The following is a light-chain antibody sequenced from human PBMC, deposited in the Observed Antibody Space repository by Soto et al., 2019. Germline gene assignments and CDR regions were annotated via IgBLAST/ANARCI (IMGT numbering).Light chain of an antibody. CDR2: EVS. CDR1: SSDVGGSNF. J-gene: IGLJ3*02. Sequence: QSALTQPPSASWSPGQSVTISCTGTSSDVGGSNFVSWYQQYPGKAPKLMIYEVSKRPSGVPDRFSGSKSGNTASLTVSGLQAEDEADYYCSSYAGSNTVMFGGGTKLTVL. V-gene: IGLV2-8*01. CDR3: SSYAGSNTVM.